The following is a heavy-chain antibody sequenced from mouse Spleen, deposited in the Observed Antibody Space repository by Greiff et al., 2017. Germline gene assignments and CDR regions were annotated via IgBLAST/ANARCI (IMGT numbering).Heavy chain of an antibody. CDR1: GFSLTSYG. D-gene: IGHD2-4*01. J-gene: IGHJ4*01. CDR3: AKNRMITTGAYAMDY. CDR2: IWRGGST. Sequence: VKLVESGPGLVQPSQSLSITCPVSGFSLTSYGVHWVRQSPGKGLEWLGVIWRGGSTDYNAAFMSRLSITKDNSKSQVFFKMNSLQADDTAIYYCAKNRMITTGAYAMDYWGQGTSVTVSS. V-gene: IGHV2-5*01.